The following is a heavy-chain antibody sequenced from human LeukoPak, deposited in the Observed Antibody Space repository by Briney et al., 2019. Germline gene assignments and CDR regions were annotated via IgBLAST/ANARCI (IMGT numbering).Heavy chain of an antibody. Sequence: SETLSLTCTVSGGSISSSSYYWGWIRQPPGKGLEWIGSIYYSGSTYYNPSLKSRVTISVDTSKNQFSLKLSSVTAADTAVYYCARFSTRFGSGCSDASCYVHYWGQGTQVTVSP. CDR1: GGSISSSSYY. D-gene: IGHD2-2*01. CDR3: ARFSTRFGSGCSDASCYVHY. V-gene: IGHV4-39*07. CDR2: IYYSGST. J-gene: IGHJ4*02.